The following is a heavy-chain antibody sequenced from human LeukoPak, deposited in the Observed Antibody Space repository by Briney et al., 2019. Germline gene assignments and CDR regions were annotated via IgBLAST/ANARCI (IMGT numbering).Heavy chain of an antibody. CDR1: GFTFSSYW. D-gene: IGHD6-13*01. J-gene: IGHJ4*02. Sequence: GGSVRLFCEASGFTFSSYWMSWVRQARGEGLVCVLRIIIGATSTSYATSVRGRFTISRDDAKNTIYLQMNSLRAEDTAMYYCVRGSPGYRSRWHAYWGQGTLVTVSS. V-gene: IGHV3-74*01. CDR2: IIIGATST. CDR3: VRGSPGYRSRWHAY.